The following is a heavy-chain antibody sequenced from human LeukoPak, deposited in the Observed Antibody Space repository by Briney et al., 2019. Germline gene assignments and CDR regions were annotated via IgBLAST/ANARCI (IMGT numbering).Heavy chain of an antibody. Sequence: SETLSLTCAVYGGSFSGYYWTWIRQPPGRGLEWIGEINHSGSTNYNPSLKSRVTISVDTSKSQYSLKLNSVTAADTAMYYCARGRDPYWGEGTLVTVSS. CDR2: INHSGST. J-gene: IGHJ4*02. D-gene: IGHD5-24*01. CDR1: GGSFSGYY. CDR3: ARGRDPY. V-gene: IGHV4-34*01.